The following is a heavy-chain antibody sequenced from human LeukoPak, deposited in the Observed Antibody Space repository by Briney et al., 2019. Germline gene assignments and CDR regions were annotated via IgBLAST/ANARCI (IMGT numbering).Heavy chain of an antibody. CDR3: ARDGDSISSFYYYYYMDV. J-gene: IGHJ6*03. Sequence: GGSLRLSCAASRFTFSGYWMHLVRQAPGKGLIWVAGINGAGSETTYADSVEGRFTVSRDNAKNTLYLQMNSLRAEDTGAYFCARDGDSISSFYYYYYMDVWGKGTTVTVSS. D-gene: IGHD6-6*01. CDR1: RFTFSGYW. V-gene: IGHV3-74*01. CDR2: INGAGSET.